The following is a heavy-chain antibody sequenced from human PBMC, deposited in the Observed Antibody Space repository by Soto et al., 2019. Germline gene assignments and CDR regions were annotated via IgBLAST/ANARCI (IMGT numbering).Heavy chain of an antibody. V-gene: IGHV4-34*01. CDR1: GGSFSCYY. J-gene: IGHJ3*02. D-gene: IGHD3-22*01. CDR3: ARGEDSSGYSDAFDI. CDR2: INHSGST. Sequence: SETLSLTCAVYGGSFSCYYWIWIRQPPGKGLEWIGEINHSGSTNYNPSLKSRVTISVDTSKNQFSLKLSSVTAADTAVYYCARGEDSSGYSDAFDIWGQGTMVTVSS.